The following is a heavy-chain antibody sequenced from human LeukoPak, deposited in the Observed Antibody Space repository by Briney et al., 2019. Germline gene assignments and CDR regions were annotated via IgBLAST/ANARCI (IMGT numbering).Heavy chain of an antibody. V-gene: IGHV4-61*02. CDR2: IYPSGRT. D-gene: IGHD3-22*01. J-gene: IGHJ6*03. CDR3: ARDYYSHLPGYYMDV. Sequence: PSETLSLTCTVFGGSISSGSYYWSWIRQPAGKGLEWIGRIYPSGRTNYNPSLKSRVTISVDTSKNQFSLKLSSVTAADTAMYYCARDYYSHLPGYYMDVWGKGTTVTVSS. CDR1: GGSISSGSYY.